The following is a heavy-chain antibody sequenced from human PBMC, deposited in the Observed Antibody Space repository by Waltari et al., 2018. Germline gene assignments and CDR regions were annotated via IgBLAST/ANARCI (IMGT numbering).Heavy chain of an antibody. CDR3: ARGAKGLIDY. CDR1: GGSFSGYY. D-gene: IGHD3-16*01. J-gene: IGHJ4*02. CDR2: INHSGST. Sequence: QVQLQQWGAGLLKPSETLSLTCAVYGGSFSGYYWSWIRQPPGKGLEWIGEINHSGSTNYNPSLRSRVTISVDTSKNQFSLKLSSVTAADTAVYYCARGAKGLIDYWGQGTLVTVSS. V-gene: IGHV4-34*01.